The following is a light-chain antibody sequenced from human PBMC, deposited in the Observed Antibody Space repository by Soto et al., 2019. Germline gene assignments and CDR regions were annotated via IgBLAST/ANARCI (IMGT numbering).Light chain of an antibody. Sequence: DIQITHSPSTLSASVVDRATITCLASQTISSWLAWYQQKPGKAPKLLIYKSSTLKSGVPSRFSGSGSGKDFPLTISSLQHDDFATYYCQQYNSYSKFGQGTKVDIK. CDR1: QTISSW. J-gene: IGKJ1*01. CDR2: KSS. CDR3: QQYNSYSK. V-gene: IGKV1-5*03.